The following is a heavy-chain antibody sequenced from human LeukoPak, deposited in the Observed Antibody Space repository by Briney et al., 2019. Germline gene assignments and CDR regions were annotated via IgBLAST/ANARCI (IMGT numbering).Heavy chain of an antibody. V-gene: IGHV3-33*08. CDR2: ISDNGRRT. Sequence: PGGSLRLSCAASGFTISNFGLNWVRQAPGKGLKWVAFISDNGRRTYYLESVEGLFTISRDDSKNTLYLQMNSLRVEDTAVYYCARDRIGKYSIDYWGQGTLVTVSS. D-gene: IGHD2-15*01. J-gene: IGHJ4*02. CDR1: GFTISNFG. CDR3: ARDRIGKYSIDY.